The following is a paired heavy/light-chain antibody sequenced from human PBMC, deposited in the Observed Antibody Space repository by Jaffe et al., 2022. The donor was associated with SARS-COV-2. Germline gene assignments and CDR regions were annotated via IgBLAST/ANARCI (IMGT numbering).Heavy chain of an antibody. CDR3: ARAIYSNNWAIDY. CDR2: IKNKANTYAT. D-gene: IGHD5-12*01. CDR1: GFTFSDSF. V-gene: IGHV3-73*02. J-gene: IGHJ4*02. Sequence: EVQLVESGGGLVQPGGSLKLSCAASGFTFSDSFVHWVRQASGKGLEWVGRIKNKANTYATAYSASVQGRFTVSRDDSENTAYLQVGSLKTEDTAVYYCARAIYSNNWAIDYWGRGTLVTVSS.
Light chain of an antibody. CDR2: GAS. Sequence: EIVLTQSPGTLSLSPGERATLSCRASQSVSSRYLAWYQQKPGQAPRLLIYGASSRATGIPDRFSGSGSGTDFTLTISRLEPGDFAVYYCQQFDTSPFTFGPGTKVDIK. CDR1: QSVSSRY. J-gene: IGKJ3*01. CDR3: QQFDTSPFT. V-gene: IGKV3-20*01.